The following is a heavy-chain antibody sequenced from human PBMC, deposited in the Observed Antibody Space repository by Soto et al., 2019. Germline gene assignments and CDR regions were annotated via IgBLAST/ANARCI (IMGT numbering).Heavy chain of an antibody. CDR2: IRGTAT. Sequence: EVQLLEPGGTLVQPGESLRLYCEVSGFSFSSVAMNWVRQAPGEWLEWVSSIRGTATSYADSVKGRFTISRDNSKNTVYLQMNTLRGEETAVYYCAKCVVLMKTSGGWCNWVDPLCQGTLVIITS. CDR3: AKCVVLMKTSGGWCNWVDP. V-gene: IGHV3-23*01. D-gene: IGHD2-21*01. J-gene: IGHJ5*02. CDR1: GFSFSSVA.